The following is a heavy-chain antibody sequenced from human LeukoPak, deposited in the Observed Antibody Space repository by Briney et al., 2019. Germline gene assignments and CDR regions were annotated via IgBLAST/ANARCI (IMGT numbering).Heavy chain of an antibody. CDR2: ISAYNSNT. CDR1: GYTFTSYG. J-gene: IGHJ4*02. Sequence: APVKVSCKASGYTFTSYGISWVRQAPGQGLEWMGWISAYNSNTNYAQKLQGRVTMTTDTSTSTAYMELRSLRSDDTAVYYCARDSSHSGWSNYWGQGTLVTVSS. D-gene: IGHD6-19*01. V-gene: IGHV1-18*01. CDR3: ARDSSHSGWSNY.